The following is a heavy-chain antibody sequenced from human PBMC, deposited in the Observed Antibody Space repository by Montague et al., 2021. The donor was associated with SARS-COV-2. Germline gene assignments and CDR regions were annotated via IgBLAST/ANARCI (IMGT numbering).Heavy chain of an antibody. J-gene: IGHJ2*01. Sequence: TLSLTCTVSGGSISGDNYYWTWIRQHPGKGLEWIAYIYYTGSTYYNPSLQSRLRTSLDTSKSQFSLTMTSVTAADTASYYCARNRGWGSRGAGYIDLWGRGTLVTVSS. V-gene: IGHV4-31*03. CDR2: IYYTGST. CDR1: GGSISGDNYY. D-gene: IGHD7-27*01. CDR3: ARNRGWGSRGAGYIDL.